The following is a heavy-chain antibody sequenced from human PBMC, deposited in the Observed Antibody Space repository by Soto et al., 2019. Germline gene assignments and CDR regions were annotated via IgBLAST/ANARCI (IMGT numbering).Heavy chain of an antibody. V-gene: IGHV4-61*01. CDR3: ARASKERIVVVKYYFDY. CDR2: IYYSGST. D-gene: IGHD3-22*01. J-gene: IGHJ4*02. Sequence: PSETLSLTCTVSGGSFSSGSYYWSWIRQPPGKGLEWIGYIYYSGSTNYNPSLKSRVTISVDTSKNQFSLKLSSVTAADTAVYYCARASKERIVVVKYYFDYWGQGTLVTVSS. CDR1: GGSFSSGSYY.